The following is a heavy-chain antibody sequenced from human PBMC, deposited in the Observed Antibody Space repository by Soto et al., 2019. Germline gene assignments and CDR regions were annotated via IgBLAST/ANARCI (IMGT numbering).Heavy chain of an antibody. Sequence: ETLSLTCTVSGGSISSYYWSWIRQPPGKGLEWIGYIYYSGSTNHNPSLKSRVTISVDTPKNQFSLKLSSVTAADTAVYYCARGVRFLEWCHEYLFGYWGQGTLVTVSS. V-gene: IGHV4-59*01. CDR2: IYYSGST. CDR1: GGSISSYY. J-gene: IGHJ4*02. CDR3: ARGVRFLEWCHEYLFGY. D-gene: IGHD3-3*01.